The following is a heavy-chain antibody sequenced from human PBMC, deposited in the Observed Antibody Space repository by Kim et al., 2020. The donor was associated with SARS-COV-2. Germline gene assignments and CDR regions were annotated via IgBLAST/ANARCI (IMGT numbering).Heavy chain of an antibody. J-gene: IGHJ4*02. Sequence: NTKFSQKCQGRVTITRDTSASTAYMELTSLRSEDTAIYYCARGSGWAFDYWGQGTLVTVAS. CDR3: ARGSGWAFDY. CDR2: NT. D-gene: IGHD6-19*01. V-gene: IGHV1-3*01.